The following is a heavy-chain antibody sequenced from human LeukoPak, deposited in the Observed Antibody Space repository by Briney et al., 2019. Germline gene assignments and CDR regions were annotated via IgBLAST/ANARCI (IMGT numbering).Heavy chain of an antibody. CDR2: IKQDGSGK. J-gene: IGHJ6*03. Sequence: GGSLRLSCAASGFTFSSYSMHWVRQAPGKGLEWVANIKQDGSGKYFVDSVKGRFTISRDNAKNSLYLQMNSLRAEDTAVYYCARVRGFCSSTSCYNLSYMDVWGKGTTVTVSS. CDR1: GFTFSSYS. V-gene: IGHV3-7*01. D-gene: IGHD2-2*02. CDR3: ARVRGFCSSTSCYNLSYMDV.